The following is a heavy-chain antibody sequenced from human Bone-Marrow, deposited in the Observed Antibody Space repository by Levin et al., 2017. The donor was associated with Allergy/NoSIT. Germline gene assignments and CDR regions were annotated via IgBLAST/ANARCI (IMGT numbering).Heavy chain of an antibody. CDR2: IGWHRGNI. V-gene: IGHV3-9*01. D-gene: IGHD6-13*01. J-gene: IGHJ5*01. CDR1: GFGFDDYP. Sequence: SCAASGFGFDDYPMHWVRQAPGKGLEWVSGIGWHRGNIGYADSVRGRFTISRDNAKNSLSLQMDGLRAEDTALYYCVKDPYSSSRTRGWFESWGQGTLVIVSS. CDR3: VKDPYSSSRTRGWFES.